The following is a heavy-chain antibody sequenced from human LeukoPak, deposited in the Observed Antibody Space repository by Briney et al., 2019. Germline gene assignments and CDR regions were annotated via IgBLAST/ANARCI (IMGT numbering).Heavy chain of an antibody. J-gene: IGHJ4*02. CDR1: GFTFSNAW. D-gene: IGHD3-22*01. CDR3: TRHYYDSSGYAAFDY. CDR2: IRSKANSYAT. V-gene: IGHV3-73*01. Sequence: PGGSLRLSCAASGFTFSNAWMSWVRQAPGKGLEWVGRIRSKANSYATAYAASVKGRFTISRDDSKNTAYLQMNSLKTEDTAVYYCTRHYYDSSGYAAFDYWGQGTLVTVSS.